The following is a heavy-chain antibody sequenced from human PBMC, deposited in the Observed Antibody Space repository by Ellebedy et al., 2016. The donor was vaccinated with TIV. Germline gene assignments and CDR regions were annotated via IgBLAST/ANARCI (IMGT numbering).Heavy chain of an antibody. Sequence: GGSLRLSCGASGFSFSSYWMSWVRQAPGKGLEWVANIRQDGSEKYYVDSVKGRFTISRDNAKNSLYLHLNSLRAEDTAMHYCATDGSYGDYLSPTHAFVIWGQGTMVTVSS. D-gene: IGHD4-17*01. V-gene: IGHV3-7*01. CDR1: GFSFSSYW. CDR2: IRQDGSEK. CDR3: ATDGSYGDYLSPTHAFVI. J-gene: IGHJ3*02.